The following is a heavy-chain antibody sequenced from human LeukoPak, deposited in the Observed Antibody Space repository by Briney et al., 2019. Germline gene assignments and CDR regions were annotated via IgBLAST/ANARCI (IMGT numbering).Heavy chain of an antibody. V-gene: IGHV3-30-3*01. CDR1: GFTFSSYA. CDR3: ARDQWELLGAFDI. CDR2: ISYDGSNK. Sequence: PGGSLRLSCAASGFTFSSYAMHWVRQAPGKGLEWVAVISYDGSNKYYAGSVKGRFTISRDNSKNTLYLQMNSLRAEDTAVYYCARDQWELLGAFDIWGQGTMVTVSS. J-gene: IGHJ3*02. D-gene: IGHD1-26*01.